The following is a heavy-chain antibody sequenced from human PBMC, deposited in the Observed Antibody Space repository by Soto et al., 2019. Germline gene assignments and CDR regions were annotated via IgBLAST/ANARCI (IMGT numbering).Heavy chain of an antibody. J-gene: IGHJ1*01. CDR3: AKDSGCSSTSCYTEYFQH. CDR2: ISGSGGST. CDR1: GFTFSSYA. Sequence: VGSLRLSCAPSGFTFSSYAMSSVRQAPGKGLEWVSAISGSGGSTYYADSVKGRFTISRDNSKNTLYLQMNSLIAEDTAVYYCAKDSGCSSTSCYTEYFQHWGQGTLVTVS. D-gene: IGHD2-2*02. V-gene: IGHV3-23*01.